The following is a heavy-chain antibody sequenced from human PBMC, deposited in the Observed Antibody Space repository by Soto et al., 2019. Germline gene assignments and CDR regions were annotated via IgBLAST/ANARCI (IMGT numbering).Heavy chain of an antibody. Sequence: EVQLVESGGGSVQPGGSLRLSCVASGFTFSSYEINWVRQAPGKGLEWVSYISASGSSIYYADSVEGRFTISRDNAKNSLYLQMNSLRAEDTAVYYCARKGETGTNDYWGQGTLVTVSS. J-gene: IGHJ4*02. CDR1: GFTFSSYE. CDR3: ARKGETGTNDY. D-gene: IGHD1-1*01. V-gene: IGHV3-48*03. CDR2: ISASGSSI.